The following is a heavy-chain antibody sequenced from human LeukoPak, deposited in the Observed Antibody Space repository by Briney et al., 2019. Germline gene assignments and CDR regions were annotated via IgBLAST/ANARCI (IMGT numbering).Heavy chain of an antibody. J-gene: IGHJ4*02. V-gene: IGHV3-64*01. Sequence: GGSLRLSCAASGFSFSGDYIHWVRQAPGKGLEYVSAISGNGVTTHYTNSVKGRFTISRDNSKNTVYLQMGSLSTEDTAVYYCAREGQLGPPDYWGQGTLVTVSS. CDR2: ISGNGVTT. CDR3: AREGQLGPPDY. D-gene: IGHD6-13*01. CDR1: GFSFSGDY.